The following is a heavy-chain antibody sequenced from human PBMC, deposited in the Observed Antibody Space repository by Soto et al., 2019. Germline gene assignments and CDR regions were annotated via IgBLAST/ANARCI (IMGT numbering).Heavy chain of an antibody. CDR3: ATPPYAYSSSWYYFDY. D-gene: IGHD6-13*01. CDR2: IIPIFGTA. V-gene: IGHV1-69*13. CDR1: GGTFSSYA. Sequence: SVKGSCKASGGTFSSYAISWVRQAPVQGLEWMGGIIPIFGTANYAQKFQGRVTITADESTSTAYMELSSLRSEDTAVYYCATPPYAYSSSWYYFDYWGQGTLVTVSS. J-gene: IGHJ4*02.